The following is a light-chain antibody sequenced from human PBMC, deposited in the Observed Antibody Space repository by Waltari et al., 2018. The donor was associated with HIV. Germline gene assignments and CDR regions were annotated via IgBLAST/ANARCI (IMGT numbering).Light chain of an antibody. V-gene: IGLV1-51*01. CDR1: TPILGNPF. CDR3: GTWDNSLSAWV. CDR2: DNN. J-gene: IGLJ3*02. Sequence: QSVLTQPPSVSAAPGQQVTISCSGSTPILGNPFVSSYQQFPGTAPKLLIYDNNKRPSGIPDRFSGSRSGTSATLGITGLQTGDEAEYYCGTWDNSLSAWVFGGGTKVTVL.